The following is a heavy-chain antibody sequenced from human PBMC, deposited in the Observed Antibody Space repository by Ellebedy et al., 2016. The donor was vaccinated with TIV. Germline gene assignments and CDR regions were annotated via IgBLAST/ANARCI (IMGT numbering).Heavy chain of an antibody. CDR3: AGTSGAAAGYYYYYGMDV. CDR1: GFTFSSYA. Sequence: GESLKISCEASGFTFSSYAMSWVRQAQGKGLEWVSSISGSGGSTYYADSVKGRFTISRDNSKNTLYLQMNSLRAEDTAVYYCAGTSGAAAGYYYYYGMDVWGQGTTVTVSS. CDR2: ISGSGGST. V-gene: IGHV3-23*01. D-gene: IGHD6-13*01. J-gene: IGHJ6*02.